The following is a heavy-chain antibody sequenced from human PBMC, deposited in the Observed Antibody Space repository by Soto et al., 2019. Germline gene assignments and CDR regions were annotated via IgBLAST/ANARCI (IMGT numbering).Heavy chain of an antibody. J-gene: IGHJ5*02. CDR2: MNPNSGNT. D-gene: IGHD6-13*01. CDR1: GYTFTSYD. CDR3: ARGMKGSSWYAYWFDP. V-gene: IGHV1-8*01. Sequence: QVQLVQSGAEVKKPGASVKVSCKASGYTFTSYDINWVRQATGQGLEWMGWMNPNSGNTGYAQKFQGRVTMTRNTSISTAYLELGSLRSEDTAVYYCARGMKGSSWYAYWFDPWGQGTRVTVSS.